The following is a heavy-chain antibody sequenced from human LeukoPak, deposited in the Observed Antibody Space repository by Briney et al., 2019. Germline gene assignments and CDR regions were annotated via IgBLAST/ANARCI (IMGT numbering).Heavy chain of an antibody. D-gene: IGHD2-8*01. V-gene: IGHV3-53*01. CDR3: ARALIGYYFDY. CDR2: IYSGGST. CDR1: GFTVSSNY. Sequence: GGSLRLSCAASGFTVSSNYMSWVRQAPGKGLEWVSLIYSGGSTYYADSVKGRFTISRDNSKNTLYLQMNSLRAEDTAVYYCARALIGYYFDYWGQGTLVTVSS. J-gene: IGHJ4*02.